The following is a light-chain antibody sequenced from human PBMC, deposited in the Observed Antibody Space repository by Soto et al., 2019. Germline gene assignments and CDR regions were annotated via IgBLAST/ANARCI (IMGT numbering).Light chain of an antibody. CDR3: QHYDTCRAT. CDR2: DAS. CDR1: QSISSW. Sequence: DVQMTQSPAKLSPSVGGTVTITCRASQSISSWLAWYQQKPGKAPKLLIYDASSLESGVTARFSGSGSGTEFTLTISSLQPDDFATYYCQHYDTCRATFGLGTKVDIK. J-gene: IGKJ1*01. V-gene: IGKV1-5*01.